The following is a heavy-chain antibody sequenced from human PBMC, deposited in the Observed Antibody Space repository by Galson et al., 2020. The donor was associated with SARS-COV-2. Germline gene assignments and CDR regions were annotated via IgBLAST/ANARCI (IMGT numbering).Heavy chain of an antibody. Sequence: GGSLRLSCAASGFTFSSYAMHWVRQAPGKGLEWVAVISYDGSNKYYADSVKGRFTISRDNSKNTLYLQMNSLRAEDTAVYYCARDRQWLVWVWWFDPWGQGTLVTVSS. CDR1: GFTFSSYA. CDR2: ISYDGSNK. CDR3: ARDRQWLVWVWWFDP. V-gene: IGHV3-30*04. J-gene: IGHJ5*02. D-gene: IGHD6-19*01.